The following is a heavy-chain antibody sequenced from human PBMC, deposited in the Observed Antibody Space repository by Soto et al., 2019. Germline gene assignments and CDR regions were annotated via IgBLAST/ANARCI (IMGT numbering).Heavy chain of an antibody. Sequence: QVQLQESGPGLVKPSQTLSLTCTVSGGSISSGDYYWSWIRQPPGKGLEWIGYIYYSGSTYYNPSLKSLVTISVDTSKNHFSLKLSSVTAADTAVYYCARAEDTAMAIDYWGQGTLVTVSS. J-gene: IGHJ4*02. CDR3: ARAEDTAMAIDY. CDR1: GGSISSGDYY. V-gene: IGHV4-30-4*01. D-gene: IGHD5-18*01. CDR2: IYYSGST.